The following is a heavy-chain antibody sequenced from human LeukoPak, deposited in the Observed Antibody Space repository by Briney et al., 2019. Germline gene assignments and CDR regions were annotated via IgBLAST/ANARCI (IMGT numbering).Heavy chain of an antibody. CDR2: ISYDGSNK. Sequence: GGSLRLSCAASGFTFSSYGMHWVRQAPGKGLEWVAVISYDGSNKYYADSMKGRFTISRDNSKNTLYLQMNSLRAEDTAVYYCAKDYSYYDFWSGYYYYFDYWGQGTLVTVSS. J-gene: IGHJ4*02. CDR3: AKDYSYYDFWSGYYYYFDY. D-gene: IGHD3-3*01. V-gene: IGHV3-30*18. CDR1: GFTFSSYG.